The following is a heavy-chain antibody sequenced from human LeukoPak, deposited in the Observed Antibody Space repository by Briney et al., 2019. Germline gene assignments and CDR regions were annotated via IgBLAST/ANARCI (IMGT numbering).Heavy chain of an antibody. J-gene: IGHJ6*03. CDR3: AKDHREDYYFYMDV. D-gene: IGHD1-14*01. Sequence: PGGSLRLSCAVSGFTLDDYGMSWVRQAPGKGLEWVAGINWIGGSTGYADSVKGRSTISRDNSKNSLYLQMNSLRAEDTALYYCAKDHREDYYFYMDVWGKGTTVTVSS. CDR2: INWIGGST. V-gene: IGHV3-20*04. CDR1: GFTLDDYG.